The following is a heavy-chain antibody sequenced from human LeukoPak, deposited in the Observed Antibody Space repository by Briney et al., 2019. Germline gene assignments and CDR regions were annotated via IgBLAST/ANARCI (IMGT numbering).Heavy chain of an antibody. Sequence: GRSLRLSCAASGFTFSSYAMSWVRQAPGKGLEWVSNIGTSSTTIYYADSVKGRFTISRDNAKNSLYLQMNSLRADDTAVYYCARFAAGGSYYYYMDVWGKGTTVTVSS. D-gene: IGHD6-25*01. V-gene: IGHV3-48*01. CDR1: GFTFSSYA. CDR3: ARFAAGGSYYYYMDV. J-gene: IGHJ6*03. CDR2: IGTSSTTI.